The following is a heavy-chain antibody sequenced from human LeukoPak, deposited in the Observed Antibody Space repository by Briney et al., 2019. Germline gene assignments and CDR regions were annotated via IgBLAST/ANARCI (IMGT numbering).Heavy chain of an antibody. CDR2: ISSSSTI. CDR3: ARGGRAWRNYFDY. V-gene: IGHV3-48*02. J-gene: IGHJ4*02. CDR1: GFTFSSYS. D-gene: IGHD3-3*01. Sequence: GGSLRLSCAASGFTFSSYSMNWVRQAPGKGLEWVSYISSSSTIYYADSVKGRFTISRDNAKNSLYLQMNSLRDEDTAVYYCARGGRAWRNYFDYWGQGTLVTVSS.